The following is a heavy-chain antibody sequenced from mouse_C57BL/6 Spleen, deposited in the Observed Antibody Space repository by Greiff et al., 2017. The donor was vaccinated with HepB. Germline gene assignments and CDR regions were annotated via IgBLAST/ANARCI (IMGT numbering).Heavy chain of an antibody. CDR3: ARTIITTVVATWDYYAMDY. V-gene: IGHV5-17*01. Sequence: EVQLVESGGGLVKPGGSLKLSCAASGFTFSDYGMHWVRQAPEKGLEWVAYISSGSSTIYYADTVKGRFTISRDNAKNTLFLQMTSLRSEDTAMYYCARTIITTVVATWDYYAMDYWGQGTSVTVSS. CDR1: GFTFSDYG. D-gene: IGHD1-1*01. CDR2: ISSGSSTI. J-gene: IGHJ4*01.